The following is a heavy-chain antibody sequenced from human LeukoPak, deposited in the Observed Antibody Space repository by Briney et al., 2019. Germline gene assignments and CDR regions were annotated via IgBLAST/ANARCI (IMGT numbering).Heavy chain of an antibody. CDR2: ISYDGSNK. D-gene: IGHD6-13*01. Sequence: PGGSLRLSCAASGFIFSRYGMHWVRQAPGKGLEWVAVISYDGSNKYYADSVKGRFTISRDNSKNTLYLQMNSLRAEDTAVYYCAKDWAAADWGQGTLVTVSS. J-gene: IGHJ1*01. V-gene: IGHV3-30*18. CDR1: GFIFSRYG. CDR3: AKDWAAAD.